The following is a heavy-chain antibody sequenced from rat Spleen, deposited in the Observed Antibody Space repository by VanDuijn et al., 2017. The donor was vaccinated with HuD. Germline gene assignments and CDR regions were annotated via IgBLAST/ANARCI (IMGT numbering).Heavy chain of an antibody. D-gene: IGHD1-12*03. CDR1: GFTFSSFP. Sequence: EVQLVESGGGLVQPGRSLKLSCAASGFTFSSFPMAWVRQAPKKGLEWVASITNAAGKIYYPDSVKGRFTISRDNAKSTLYLQMNSLRSEDTATYYCAKTRYYDDYCSFDYWGQGVMVTVSS. J-gene: IGHJ2*01. CDR3: AKTRYYDDYCSFDY. CDR2: ITNAAGKI. V-gene: IGHV5-25*01.